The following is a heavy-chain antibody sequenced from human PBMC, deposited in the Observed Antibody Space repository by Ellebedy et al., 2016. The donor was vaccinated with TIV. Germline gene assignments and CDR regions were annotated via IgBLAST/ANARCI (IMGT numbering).Heavy chain of an antibody. D-gene: IGHD6-13*01. Sequence: SETLSLXXAVYGGSFSGYYWSWIRQPPGKGLEWIGEINHSGSTNYNPSLKSRVTISVDTSKNQFSLKLSSVTAADTAVYYCARAPRIAAADFPAQGYYYYYYMDVWGKGTTVTVSS. CDR2: INHSGST. CDR3: ARAPRIAAADFPAQGYYYYYYMDV. J-gene: IGHJ6*03. CDR1: GGSFSGYY. V-gene: IGHV4-34*01.